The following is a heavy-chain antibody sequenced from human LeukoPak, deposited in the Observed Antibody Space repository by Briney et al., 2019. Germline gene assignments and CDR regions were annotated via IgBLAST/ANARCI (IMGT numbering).Heavy chain of an antibody. D-gene: IGHD6-13*01. CDR2: IWYDGSNK. CDR3: ARVSTAANDAFDI. Sequence: GSLRLSCAASGFTFKSYAMTWVRQAPGKGLEWVAVIWYDGSNKYYADSVKGRFTISRDNSKNTLYLQMNSLRAEDTAVYYCARVSTAANDAFDIWGQGTMVTVSS. CDR1: GFTFKSYA. J-gene: IGHJ3*02. V-gene: IGHV3-33*08.